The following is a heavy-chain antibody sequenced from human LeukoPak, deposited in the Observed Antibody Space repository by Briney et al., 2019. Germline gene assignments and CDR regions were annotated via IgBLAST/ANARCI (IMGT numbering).Heavy chain of an antibody. D-gene: IGHD6-19*01. J-gene: IGHJ1*01. CDR1: RYSFTTYW. V-gene: IGHV5-51*01. CDR2: IYPGDSDT. Sequence: GESLKISCKGSRYSFTTYWITWVRQMPGKGLEWMGIIYPGDSDTRYSPSFQGQVTISADRSINTAYLQWSSLRASDTAMYYCARRSSIAEYFQVWGQGTLVTVSS. CDR3: ARRSSIAEYFQV.